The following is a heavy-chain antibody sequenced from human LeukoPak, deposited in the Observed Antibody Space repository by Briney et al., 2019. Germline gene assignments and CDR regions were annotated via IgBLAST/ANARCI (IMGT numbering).Heavy chain of an antibody. CDR3: ARLGYYDSCLDY. D-gene: IGHD3-22*01. J-gene: IGHJ4*02. CDR2: ISSSGGTI. CDR1: GVIFSDYY. Sequence: AGSLRLSCAASGVIFSDYYMSWIRQAPGKGLEWVSYISSSGGTIYYADSVKGRFTISRHNAKTSLYLQMNSLRAEDTAVYYCARLGYYDSCLDYWGQGTLVTVSS. V-gene: IGHV3-11*01.